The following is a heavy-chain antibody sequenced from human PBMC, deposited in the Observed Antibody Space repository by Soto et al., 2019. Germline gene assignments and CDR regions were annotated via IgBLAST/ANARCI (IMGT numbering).Heavy chain of an antibody. CDR3: AMRSGSYNGMDV. Sequence: ASVKVSCKVSGYTLTELSMHWVRQAPGKGLEWMGGFDPEDGETIYAQKFQGRVTMTEDTSTDTAYMELSSLRSEDTAVYYCAMRSGSYNGMDVWGQGTTVTVS. D-gene: IGHD3-3*01. V-gene: IGHV1-24*01. J-gene: IGHJ6*02. CDR1: GYTLTELS. CDR2: FDPEDGET.